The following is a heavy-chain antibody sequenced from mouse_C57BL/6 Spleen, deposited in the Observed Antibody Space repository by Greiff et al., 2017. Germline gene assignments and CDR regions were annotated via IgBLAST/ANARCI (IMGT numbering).Heavy chain of an antibody. CDR1: GYTFTDYY. CDR3: ARSITTVVATDYAMDD. Sequence: EVQLQQSGPVLVKPGASVKMSCKASGYTFTDYYMNWVKQSHGKSLEWIGVINPYNGGTSYNQKFKGKATLTVDKSSSTAYMELNSLTSEDSAVYYCARSITTVVATDYAMDDWGQGTSVTVSS. V-gene: IGHV1-19*01. J-gene: IGHJ4*01. D-gene: IGHD1-1*01. CDR2: INPYNGGT.